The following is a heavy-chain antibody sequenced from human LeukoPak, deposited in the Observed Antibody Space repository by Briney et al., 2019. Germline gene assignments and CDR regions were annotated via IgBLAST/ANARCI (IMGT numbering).Heavy chain of an antibody. Sequence: PGGSRRLSCATSGFTFNTYGMHWVRQAPGKGLEWVTFLWYDGSKEFYADSVKGRFTVSRDTSKNTLYLQMNSLRVDDTAIYYCAKSRGYSSAWDDAFDFWGQGTMVIVSS. CDR2: LWYDGSKE. J-gene: IGHJ3*01. CDR3: AKSRGYSSAWDDAFDF. D-gene: IGHD6-25*01. CDR1: GFTFNTYG. V-gene: IGHV3-30*02.